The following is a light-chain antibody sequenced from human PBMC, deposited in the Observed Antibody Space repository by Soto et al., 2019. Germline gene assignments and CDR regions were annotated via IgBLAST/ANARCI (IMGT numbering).Light chain of an antibody. J-gene: IGKJ2*02. CDR2: DVF. CDR3: QQYHSFSCT. CDR1: QSITYW. V-gene: IGKV1-5*01. Sequence: DIQMTQSPSSLSASVGDRVTITCRASQSITYWLAWYQQKPGRAPKLLIYDVFNLQSGVPSRFSGSGSGTEFTLTISSLQPDDSATYYCQQYHSFSCTFGQGTKLEI.